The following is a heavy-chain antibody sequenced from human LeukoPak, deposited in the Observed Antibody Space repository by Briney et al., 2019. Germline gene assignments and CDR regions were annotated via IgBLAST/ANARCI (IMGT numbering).Heavy chain of an antibody. CDR3: ARDGGSKGGVHYYYYGMDV. V-gene: IGHV1-3*01. Sequence: ASVKVSCKASGYTFTSYAMHWVRQAPGQRLEWMGWINAGNGNTKYSQEFQGRVTITRDTSASTAYMELSSLRSEDTAVYYCARDGGSKGGVHYYYYGMDVWGKGTTVTVSS. J-gene: IGHJ6*04. CDR2: INAGNGNT. D-gene: IGHD3-10*01. CDR1: GYTFTSYA.